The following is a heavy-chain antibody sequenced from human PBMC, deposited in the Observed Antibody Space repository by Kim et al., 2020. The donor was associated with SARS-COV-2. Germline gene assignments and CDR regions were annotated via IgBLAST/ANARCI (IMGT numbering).Heavy chain of an antibody. J-gene: IGHJ4*02. CDR3: ARGPFSDYNILWFCDC. V-gene: IGHV3-30*04. Sequence: GGSLRLSCAASGFTFRSYAMHWVRQAPGKGLEWVAVISYDGSNKYYADSVKGRFTISRDNSKNTLYLQMNSLRVEDTAVYYCARGPFSDYNILWFCDCWGQGTLVTVSS. D-gene: IGHD3-9*01. CDR1: GFTFRSYA. CDR2: ISYDGSNK.